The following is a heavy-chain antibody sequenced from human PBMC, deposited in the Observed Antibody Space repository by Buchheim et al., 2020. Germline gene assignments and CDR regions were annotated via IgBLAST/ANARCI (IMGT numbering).Heavy chain of an antibody. D-gene: IGHD1-14*01. J-gene: IGHJ4*02. Sequence: EVQLVESGGGLVKPGGSLRLSCAASGFTFSNAWMSWVRQAPGTGLEWVGRISSKSDGGTTDYAAPVKGRFTISSDDSKNTLFLQMSSLKTEDTAVYYCTGPNQFDYWGQGTL. V-gene: IGHV3-15*01. CDR3: TGPNQFDY. CDR2: ISSKSDGGTT. CDR1: GFTFSNAW.